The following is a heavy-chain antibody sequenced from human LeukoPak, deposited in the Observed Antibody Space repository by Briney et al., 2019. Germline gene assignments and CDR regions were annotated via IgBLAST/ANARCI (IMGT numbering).Heavy chain of an antibody. V-gene: IGHV3-30*02. Sequence: PGGSLRLSCAASGFTFSSYAMSWVRQAPGKGLEWVAFIRYDGSNKYYADSVKGRFTISRDNSKNTLYLQMNSLRAEDTAVYYCAKSHVRHYYGSEGTAFDYWGQGTLVTVSS. J-gene: IGHJ4*02. CDR3: AKSHVRHYYGSEGTAFDY. CDR1: GFTFSSYA. CDR2: IRYDGSNK. D-gene: IGHD3-10*01.